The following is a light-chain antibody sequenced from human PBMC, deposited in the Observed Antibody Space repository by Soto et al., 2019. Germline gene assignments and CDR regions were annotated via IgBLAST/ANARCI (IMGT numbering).Light chain of an antibody. J-gene: IGKJ4*01. CDR3: PLSSQWPLS. CDR1: QSVTSN. Sequence: EEVMRVSPATRSVSPEERATLSCRASQSVTSNLAWYQQKPGQAPRLLMYGVSTRATGIPARFGGSGSATEFTLTSISLQAEEFALYYCPLSSQWPLSFGGGTKVEIK. V-gene: IGKV3-15*01. CDR2: GVS.